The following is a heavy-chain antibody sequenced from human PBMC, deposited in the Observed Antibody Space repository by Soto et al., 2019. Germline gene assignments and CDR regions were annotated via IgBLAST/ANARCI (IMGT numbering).Heavy chain of an antibody. CDR3: VRGYSGTYRIDN. D-gene: IGHD1-26*01. J-gene: IGHJ4*02. Sequence: VSLRLSCAASGFTFSSYWMHWVRQAPGKGLVWVSRINNDGSTTTYADSVKGRFTISRDDAKNTLYLEMNSLRAEDTAVYYCVRGYSGTYRIDNWGQGTPVTVSS. V-gene: IGHV3-74*01. CDR1: GFTFSSYW. CDR2: INNDGSTT.